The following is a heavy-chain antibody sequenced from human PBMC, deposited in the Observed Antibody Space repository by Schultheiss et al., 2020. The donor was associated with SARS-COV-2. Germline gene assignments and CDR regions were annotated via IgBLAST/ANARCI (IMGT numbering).Heavy chain of an antibody. CDR1: GGSISSYY. J-gene: IGHJ4*02. D-gene: IGHD2-2*02. Sequence: SQTLSLTCTVSGGSISSYYWSWIRQPAGKGLEYIGRIYNTGSTNYNPSLKSRVTMSVDTSKNQFSLKLSSVTAADTAVYYCARGGCSSTSCYTREWGQGTLVTVSS. V-gene: IGHV4-4*07. CDR3: ARGGCSSTSCYTRE. CDR2: IYNTGST.